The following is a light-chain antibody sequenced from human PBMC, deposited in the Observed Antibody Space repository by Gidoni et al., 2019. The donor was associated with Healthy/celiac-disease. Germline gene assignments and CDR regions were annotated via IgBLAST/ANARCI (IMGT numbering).Light chain of an antibody. J-gene: IGKJ1*01. CDR2: KAS. CDR3: QQYNSYSWT. CDR1: QSISSW. Sequence: DIQTTQSPSTLSASVGDRVTITCRASQSISSWLAWYQQKPGKAPKLLIYKASSLESGVPSRFSGSGSGTEFTLTISSLQPDDFATYYCQQYNSYSWTFXQXTKVEIK. V-gene: IGKV1-5*03.